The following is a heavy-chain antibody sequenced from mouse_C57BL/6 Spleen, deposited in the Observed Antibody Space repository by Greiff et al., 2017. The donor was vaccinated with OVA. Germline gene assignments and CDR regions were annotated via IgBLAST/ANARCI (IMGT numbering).Heavy chain of an antibody. CDR2: INPYNGGT. D-gene: IGHD4-1*01. V-gene: IGHV1-19*01. Sequence: EVQLQQSGPVLVKPGASVKMSCKASGYTFTDYYMNWVKQSHGKSLEWIGVINPYNGGTSYNQKFKGKATLTVDKSSSTAYMELNSLTSEDSAVYYCAITVYYAMDYWGQGTSVTVSS. CDR3: AITVYYAMDY. J-gene: IGHJ4*01. CDR1: GYTFTDYY.